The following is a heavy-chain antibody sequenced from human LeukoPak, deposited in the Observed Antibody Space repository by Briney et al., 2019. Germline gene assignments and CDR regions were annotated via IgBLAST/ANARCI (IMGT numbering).Heavy chain of an antibody. CDR3: ARGLNCSGGSCYSWLYYYYGMDV. Sequence: ASVKVSCNASGYTFTSYDIHWVRQATGQGLEWMGWMNPNSGNTGYAQKFQGRDPMTRNTSISTAYMELSSLRSEDTDVYYCARGLNCSGGSCYSWLYYYYGMDVWGQGTTVTVSS. J-gene: IGHJ6*02. V-gene: IGHV1-8*01. CDR1: GYTFTSYD. D-gene: IGHD2-15*01. CDR2: MNPNSGNT.